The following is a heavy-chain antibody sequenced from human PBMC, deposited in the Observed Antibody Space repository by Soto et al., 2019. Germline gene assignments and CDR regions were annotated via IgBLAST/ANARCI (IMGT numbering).Heavy chain of an antibody. J-gene: IGHJ5*02. D-gene: IGHD3-10*01. V-gene: IGHV1-8*01. CDR2: MNPNSGNT. CDR1: GYTFTSYD. CDR3: ARDYITVSGSGTAFDP. Sequence: VASVKVSCKASGYTFTSYDINWVRQATGRGLEWMGWMNPNSGNTGYAQKFQGRVTMTRNTSISTAYMELSSLRSEDTAVYYCARDYITVSGSGTAFDPWGQGTLVTVSS.